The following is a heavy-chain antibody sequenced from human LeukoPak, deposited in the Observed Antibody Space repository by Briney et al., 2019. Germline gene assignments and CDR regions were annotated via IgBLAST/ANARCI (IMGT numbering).Heavy chain of an antibody. CDR2: ISGSGDST. Sequence: GGSLRLSCVAARFTVSNNHMNWVRQAPGKGLEWVSGISGSGDSTYCADSVKGRFTISRDNSNKTLYLQMNSLRAEDTAVYYCTKGDLWSGPGVDYWGQVTLVTVYS. D-gene: IGHD3-3*01. CDR1: RFTVSNNH. CDR3: TKGDLWSGPGVDY. V-gene: IGHV3-23*01. J-gene: IGHJ4*02.